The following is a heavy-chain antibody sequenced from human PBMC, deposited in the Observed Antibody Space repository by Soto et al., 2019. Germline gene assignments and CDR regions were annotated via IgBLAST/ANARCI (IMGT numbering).Heavy chain of an antibody. V-gene: IGHV4-59*01. J-gene: IGHJ6*02. Sequence: SETLSLTSTVSGGSISSYYWSWIRQPPGKGLEWIGYIYYSGSTNYNPSLKSRVTISVDTSKNQFSLKLSSVNAADTAVYYCARGWYSSSWYLSSKSYYYYGMDVWGQGTTVTVSS. CDR1: GGSISSYY. D-gene: IGHD6-13*01. CDR2: IYYSGST. CDR3: ARGWYSSSWYLSSKSYYYYGMDV.